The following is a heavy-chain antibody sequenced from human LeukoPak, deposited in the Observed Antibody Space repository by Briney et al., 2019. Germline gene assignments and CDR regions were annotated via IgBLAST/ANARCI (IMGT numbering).Heavy chain of an antibody. D-gene: IGHD5-18*01. Sequence: ASVKVSCKASGYTFTSYYMHWVRQTPGGGLEWMGLINPNSGDTKYPQKFQGRVTMTRDTSISTVYMELSSLRSDDTALYYCARGNGYLRWFDYWGQGTLVTVSS. V-gene: IGHV1-2*02. CDR1: GYTFTSYY. CDR2: INPNSGDT. CDR3: ARGNGYLRWFDY. J-gene: IGHJ4*02.